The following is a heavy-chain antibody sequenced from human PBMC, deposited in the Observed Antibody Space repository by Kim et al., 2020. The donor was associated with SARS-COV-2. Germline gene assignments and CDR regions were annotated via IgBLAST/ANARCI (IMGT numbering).Heavy chain of an antibody. V-gene: IGHV3-23*01. CDR3: AKSRGTVVTQPFDY. Sequence: GGSLRLSCAASGFTFSSYAMSWVRQAPGKGLEWVSGISGSGGSTYYADSVKGRFTISRDNPRNTLYLQMNSLRAEDTAVYYCAKSRGTVVTQPFDYWGQGTLVTVSS. CDR2: ISGSGGST. CDR1: GFTFSSYA. D-gene: IGHD2-15*01. J-gene: IGHJ4*02.